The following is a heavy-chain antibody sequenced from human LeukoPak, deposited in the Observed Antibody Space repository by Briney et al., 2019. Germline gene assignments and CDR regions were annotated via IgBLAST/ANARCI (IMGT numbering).Heavy chain of an antibody. CDR3: AIRFSPYNSSWLYYFDY. Sequence: GASVKVSCKASGYTFTSYDINWVRQATGQGLEWMGWMNPNSGNTGYAQKFQGRVTMTRNTSISTAYMELSSLRSEDTAVYYCAIRFSPYNSSWLYYFDYWGQGTLVTVSS. V-gene: IGHV1-8*01. J-gene: IGHJ4*02. CDR1: GYTFTSYD. D-gene: IGHD6-13*01. CDR2: MNPNSGNT.